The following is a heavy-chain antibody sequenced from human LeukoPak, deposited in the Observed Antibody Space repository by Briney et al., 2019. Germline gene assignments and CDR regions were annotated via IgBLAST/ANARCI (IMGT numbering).Heavy chain of an antibody. D-gene: IGHD5-12*01. V-gene: IGHV1-46*01. J-gene: IGHJ5*02. Sequence: GASVNVSCKASGYTFTSYYMHWVRQAPGQGLEWMGIINPSGGSTSYAQKFQGRVTMTRDTSTSTVYMELSSLRSEDMAVYYCARTHYSGYDYRNWFDPWGQGTLVTVSS. CDR2: INPSGGST. CDR1: GYTFTSYY. CDR3: ARTHYSGYDYRNWFDP.